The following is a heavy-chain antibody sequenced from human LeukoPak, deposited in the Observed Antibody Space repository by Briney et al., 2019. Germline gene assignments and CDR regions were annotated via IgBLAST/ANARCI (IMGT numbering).Heavy chain of an antibody. J-gene: IGHJ4*02. CDR3: ARGRLRGNFDY. Sequence: SETLSLTCTVSGGSVSSGGYYWNWIRQHPGKGLEWIGYIYNSGSTYYNPSLKSRITISVDTSKNQFSLKLSSVTAADTAVYYCARGRLRGNFDYWGQGTLVTVSS. CDR2: IYNSGST. V-gene: IGHV4-31*03. D-gene: IGHD2-21*02. CDR1: GGSVSSGGYY.